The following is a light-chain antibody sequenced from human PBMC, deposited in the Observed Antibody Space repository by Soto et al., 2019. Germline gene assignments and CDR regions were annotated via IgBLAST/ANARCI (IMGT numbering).Light chain of an antibody. Sequence: QSALTQPASVSGSPGQSITISCTGSSSDIGGYNYVSWYQQYPGKAPKLIIYEVSNRPSGISNRFSASKSGNTASLTISGLQAEDETDYYCSSYTSSDTWVFGGGTKLTVL. V-gene: IGLV2-14*01. CDR3: SSYTSSDTWV. CDR1: SSDIGGYNY. CDR2: EVS. J-gene: IGLJ3*02.